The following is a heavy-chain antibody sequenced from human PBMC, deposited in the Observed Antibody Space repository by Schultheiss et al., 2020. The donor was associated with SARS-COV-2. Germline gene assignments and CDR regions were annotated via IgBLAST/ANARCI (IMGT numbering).Heavy chain of an antibody. J-gene: IGHJ6*02. V-gene: IGHV4-59*08. D-gene: IGHD3-10*01. CDR1: GGSISSYY. Sequence: SETLSLTCTVSGGSISSYYWSWIRQPPGKGLEWIGYIYYSGSTNYNPSLKSRVTMSVDTSKNQFSLKLSSVTAADTAVYYCARGDGDGMDVWGQGTTVTVSS. CDR3: ARGDGDGMDV. CDR2: IYYSGST.